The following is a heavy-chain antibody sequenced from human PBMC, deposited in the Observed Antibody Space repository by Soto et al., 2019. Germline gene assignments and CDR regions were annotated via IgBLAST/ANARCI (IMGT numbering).Heavy chain of an antibody. D-gene: IGHD2-15*01. CDR2: INTGNGNT. CDR1: GYTFSSNA. CDR3: ARDSPTQHSFDI. J-gene: IGHJ3*02. V-gene: IGHV1-3*05. Sequence: QVQLVQSGAEEKRPGASVKVSCKASGYTFSSNAIHWVRQAPGERLEWMGWINTGNGNTKYSQKIQGRFTITRDTFASTAYMELSSLRYEDNAVYSWARDSPTQHSFDIWGQGTTVTVSS.